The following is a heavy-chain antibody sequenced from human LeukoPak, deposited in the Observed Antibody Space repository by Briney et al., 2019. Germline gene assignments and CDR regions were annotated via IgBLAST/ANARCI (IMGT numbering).Heavy chain of an antibody. Sequence: SVKVSCKASGYTFTGYYMHWVRQAPGQGIEWMGWINPNSGGTNYAQKFQGRVTMTRDTSISTAYMELSRLRSDDTAVYYCASAKWLRFNLLGYWGQGTLVTVFS. V-gene: IGHV1-2*02. D-gene: IGHD5-12*01. CDR1: GYTFTGYY. CDR3: ASAKWLRFNLLGY. CDR2: INPNSGGT. J-gene: IGHJ4*02.